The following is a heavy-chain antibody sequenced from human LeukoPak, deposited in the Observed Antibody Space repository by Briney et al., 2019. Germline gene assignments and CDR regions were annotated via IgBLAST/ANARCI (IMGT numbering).Heavy chain of an antibody. D-gene: IGHD6-19*01. CDR3: AGYSSGWTAFDP. Sequence: ASVKVSCKASGYTFTDYCVHWVRQAPGQGLEWMGWISAYNGNTNYAQKLQGRVTMTTDTSTSTAYMELRSLRSDDTAVYYCAGYSSGWTAFDPWGQGTLVTVSS. CDR1: GYTFTDYC. CDR2: ISAYNGNT. V-gene: IGHV1-18*04. J-gene: IGHJ5*02.